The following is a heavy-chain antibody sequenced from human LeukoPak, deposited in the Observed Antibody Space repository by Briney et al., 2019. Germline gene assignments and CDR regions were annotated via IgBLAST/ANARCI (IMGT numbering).Heavy chain of an antibody. Sequence: SETLSLTCTVSGGSISSYYWSWIRQPPGKGLEWIGYIYYSGSTYYNPSLKSRVTISVDTSKNQFSLKLSSVTAADTAVYYCARAGLYCSSTSCFGDAFDIWGQGTMVTVSS. D-gene: IGHD2-2*01. CDR1: GGSISSYY. CDR2: IYYSGST. J-gene: IGHJ3*02. CDR3: ARAGLYCSSTSCFGDAFDI. V-gene: IGHV4-59*08.